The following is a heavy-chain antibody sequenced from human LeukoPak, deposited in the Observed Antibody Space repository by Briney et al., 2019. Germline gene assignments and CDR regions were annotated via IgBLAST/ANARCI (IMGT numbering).Heavy chain of an antibody. J-gene: IGHJ4*02. CDR1: GFTFNNYA. Sequence: GGSLRLSCAASGFTFNNYAMTWVRQTPGKGLEWVSTISGSDGSTYYADSVKGRFTISRDNSRNTLYLQMNSLRAEDTAVYYCAKDLSGDYDLDYWGQGTLVTVSS. CDR3: AKDLSGDYDLDY. D-gene: IGHD4-17*01. CDR2: ISGSDGST. V-gene: IGHV3-23*01.